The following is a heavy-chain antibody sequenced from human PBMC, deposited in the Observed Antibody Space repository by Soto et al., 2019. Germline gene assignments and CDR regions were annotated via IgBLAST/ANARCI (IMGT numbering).Heavy chain of an antibody. Sequence: QVQLEESGGGVVQPGTSLRLSCVASGFTFSSYGMHWVRQAPGKGLEWVAVIPNTENKKYYADSVKGRFTISRDNSQNTLFLQMDSRMSEDTAVYYCARTAGGRVRGALDIWGQGTMSPS. J-gene: IGHJ3*02. CDR3: ARTAGGRVRGALDI. D-gene: IGHD6-13*01. CDR2: IPNTENKK. CDR1: GFTFSSYG. V-gene: IGHV3-30-3*01.